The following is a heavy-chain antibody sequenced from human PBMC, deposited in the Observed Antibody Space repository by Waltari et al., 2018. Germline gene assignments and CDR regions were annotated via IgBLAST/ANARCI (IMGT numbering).Heavy chain of an antibody. J-gene: IGHJ4*02. CDR3: ASSSWPFDY. CDR2: IRSNAYGWTT. CDR1: GFTFGDYA. Sequence: EVQLVEAGGGVVQPGRSLRLSGTASGFTFGDYAMSWVRQAPGKGLEGVGFIRSNAYGWTTEYAASVKGRFTISRDDAKSTAYLQMNSLKTEDTAVYYCASSSWPFDYWGQGTLVTVSS. V-gene: IGHV3-49*04. D-gene: IGHD2-15*01.